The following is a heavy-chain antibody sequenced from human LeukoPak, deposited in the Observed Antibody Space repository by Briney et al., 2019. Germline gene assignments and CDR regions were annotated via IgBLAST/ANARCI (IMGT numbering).Heavy chain of an antibody. D-gene: IGHD3-22*01. J-gene: IGHJ3*02. CDR2: INHSGST. CDR3: ARKMDYYDSSGYPDALDI. Sequence: SETLSLTCAVYGGSFSGYYWSWIRQPPGKGLEWIGEINHSGSTNYNPSLKSRVTISVDTSKNQFSLKLSSVTAADTAVYYCARKMDYYDSSGYPDALDIWGQGTMVTVSS. CDR1: GGSFSGYY. V-gene: IGHV4-34*01.